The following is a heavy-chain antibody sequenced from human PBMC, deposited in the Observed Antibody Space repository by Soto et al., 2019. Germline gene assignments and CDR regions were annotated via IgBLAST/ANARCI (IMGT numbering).Heavy chain of an antibody. V-gene: IGHV1-8*01. Sequence: GASVKVSCKASGYTFTSYDINWVRQATGQGLEWMGWMNPNSGNTGYAQKFQGRVTMTRNTSISTAYMELSSLRSEDTAVYYCARDPLVVIKASYYYYYGMDVWGQGTTVTVSS. CDR1: GYTFTSYD. D-gene: IGHD3-22*01. J-gene: IGHJ6*02. CDR3: ARDPLVVIKASYYYYYGMDV. CDR2: MNPNSGNT.